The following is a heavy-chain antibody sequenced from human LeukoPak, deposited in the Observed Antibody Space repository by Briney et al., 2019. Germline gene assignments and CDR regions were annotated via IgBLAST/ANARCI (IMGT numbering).Heavy chain of an antibody. V-gene: IGHV3-30*18. J-gene: IGHJ4*02. D-gene: IGHD6-13*01. CDR2: ISYDGSNK. Sequence: GGSLRLSCAASGFTFSSYGMHWVRQAPGKGLEWVAVISYDGSNKYYADSVKGRFTISRDNSKNTLYPQMNSLRAEDTAVYYCAKGRAAAGFYYFDYWGQGTLVTVSS. CDR1: GFTFSSYG. CDR3: AKGRAAAGFYYFDY.